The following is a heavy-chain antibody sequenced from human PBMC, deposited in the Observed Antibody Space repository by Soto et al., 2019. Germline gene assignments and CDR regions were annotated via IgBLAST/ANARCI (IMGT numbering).Heavy chain of an antibody. CDR3: AKDRQDYYDSSGYTNYFDY. CDR1: GFTFSSAG. J-gene: IGHJ4*02. CDR2: ISYSGNNE. Sequence: GGSLRLSCGASGFTFSSAGMHWVRQAPGRGLEWVAAISYSGNNEYFADSVKGRFTISRDNSKNTLYLQMNSLRAEDTAVYYCAKDRQDYYDSSGYTNYFDYWGQGTLVTVSS. D-gene: IGHD3-22*01. V-gene: IGHV3-30*18.